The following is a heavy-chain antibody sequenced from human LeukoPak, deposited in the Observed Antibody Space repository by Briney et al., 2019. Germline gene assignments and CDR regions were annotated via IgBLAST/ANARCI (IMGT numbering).Heavy chain of an antibody. Sequence: ASVKVSCKASGYTFTGYYMHWVRQAPGQGLEWMGWINPNSGGTNYAQKFQGRVTMTRDTSISTAYMELSRLRSDDTAVYYCARDHSPYCSGGSCYSGYFDYWGQGILVTVSS. J-gene: IGHJ4*02. V-gene: IGHV1-2*02. CDR3: ARDHSPYCSGGSCYSGYFDY. D-gene: IGHD2-15*01. CDR1: GYTFTGYY. CDR2: INPNSGGT.